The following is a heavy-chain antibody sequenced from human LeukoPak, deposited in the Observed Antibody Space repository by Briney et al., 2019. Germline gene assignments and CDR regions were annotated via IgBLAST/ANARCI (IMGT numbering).Heavy chain of an antibody. CDR2: ISSSGSTI. V-gene: IGHV3-11*01. D-gene: IGHD3-22*01. CDR3: ARAAWYYDSSGYYQTLAYYFDY. J-gene: IGHJ4*02. Sequence: KPGGSLRLSCAASGFTLSDYYMSWIRQAPGKGLEWVSYISSSGSTIYYADSVKGRFTISRDNAKNSLYLQMNSLRAEDTAVYYCARAAWYYDSSGYYQTLAYYFDYWGQGTLVTVSS. CDR1: GFTLSDYY.